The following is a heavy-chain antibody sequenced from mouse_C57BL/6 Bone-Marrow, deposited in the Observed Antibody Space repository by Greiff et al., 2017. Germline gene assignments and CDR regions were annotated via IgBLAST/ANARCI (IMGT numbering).Heavy chain of an antibody. CDR2: IWSGGST. J-gene: IGHJ4*01. D-gene: IGHD1-1*01. Sequence: QVQLQQSGPGLVQPSQSLSITCTVSGFSLTSYGVHWVRQSPGKGLEWLGVIWSGGSTVYNADFISRLSIRKDNSKNQVFLKMNRQQADDTAIDNCARNSTTVVATEAMDYWGQGTSVTVSS. V-gene: IGHV2-2*01. CDR1: GFSLTSYG. CDR3: ARNSTTVVATEAMDY.